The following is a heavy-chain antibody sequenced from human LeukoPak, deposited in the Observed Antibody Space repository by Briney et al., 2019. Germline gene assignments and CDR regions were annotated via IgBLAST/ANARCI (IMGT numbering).Heavy chain of an antibody. CDR1: GGSFSGYY. Sequence: SETLSLTCAVYGGSFSGYYWSWIRQPPGKGLEWIGEINHSGSTNYNPSLKSRVTISVDTSKNQFSLKLSSVTAADTAVYYCARGPPITRWLVVVRRYYFDYWGQGTLVTVSS. CDR3: ARGPPITRWLVVVRRYYFDY. D-gene: IGHD3-22*01. V-gene: IGHV4-34*01. CDR2: INHSGST. J-gene: IGHJ4*02.